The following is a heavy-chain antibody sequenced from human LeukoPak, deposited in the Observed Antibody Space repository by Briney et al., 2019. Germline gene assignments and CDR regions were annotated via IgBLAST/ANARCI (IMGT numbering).Heavy chain of an antibody. CDR1: GFTLSNYW. CDR3: ARDFDAGGTPGDDFDY. D-gene: IGHD4-23*01. V-gene: IGHV3-74*01. J-gene: IGHJ4*02. CDR2: INIDGSYT. Sequence: QPGGSLRLSCAASGFTLSNYWMHWVRQSPGKGPVWVARINIDGSYTSYADSVKGRFTISRDDAKNTLYLQMSSLRAEDTAVYYCARDFDAGGTPGDDFDYWGRGTLVTVSS.